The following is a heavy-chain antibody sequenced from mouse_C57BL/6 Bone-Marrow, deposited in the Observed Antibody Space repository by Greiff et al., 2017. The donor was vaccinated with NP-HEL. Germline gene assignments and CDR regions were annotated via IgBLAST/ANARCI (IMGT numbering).Heavy chain of an antibody. V-gene: IGHV1-4*01. J-gene: IGHJ3*01. D-gene: IGHD2-4*01. Sequence: QVQLKESGAELARPGASVKMSCKASGYTFTSYTMHWVKQRPGQGLEWIGYINPSSGYTKYNQKFKDKATLTADKSSSTAYMQLSSLTSEDSAVYYCARCPLYYDYDVWFAYWGQGTLVTVSA. CDR2: INPSSGYT. CDR1: GYTFTSYT. CDR3: ARCPLYYDYDVWFAY.